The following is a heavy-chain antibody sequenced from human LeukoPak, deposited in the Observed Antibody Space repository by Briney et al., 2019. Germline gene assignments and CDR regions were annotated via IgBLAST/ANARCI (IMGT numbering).Heavy chain of an antibody. CDR3: ASIYLTRALPVY. J-gene: IGHJ4*02. Sequence: GGSLRLSCAASGFTFSSYWMSWVRQAPGKGLEWVANIKQDGSEKYYVDSVKGRLTISRDNAKNSLYLQMNSLRAEDTAVYYCASIYLTRALPVYWGQGTLVTVSS. D-gene: IGHD7-27*01. V-gene: IGHV3-7*03. CDR2: IKQDGSEK. CDR1: GFTFSSYW.